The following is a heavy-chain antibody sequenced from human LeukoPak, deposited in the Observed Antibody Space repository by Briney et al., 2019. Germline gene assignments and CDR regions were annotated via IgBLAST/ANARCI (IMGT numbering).Heavy chain of an antibody. J-gene: IGHJ4*02. CDR2: MNVEGSVT. CDR3: ARDFGGNSDF. Sequence: PGGSLRLSCAASGFTVSSYWMHWVRQVPGKGLVWVLRMNVEGSVTSYADFVKGRFTISRDIAKNTLYLQMNTLTAEDTAVYYCARDFGGNSDFWGQGTLVTVSS. D-gene: IGHD4-23*01. CDR1: GFTVSSYW. V-gene: IGHV3-74*01.